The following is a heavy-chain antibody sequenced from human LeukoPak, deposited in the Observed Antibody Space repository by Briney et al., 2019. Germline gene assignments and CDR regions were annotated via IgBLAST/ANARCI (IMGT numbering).Heavy chain of an antibody. CDR1: GYTFTSYA. CDR2: INAGNGNT. Sequence: ASVKVSCKASGYTFTSYAMHWVRQAPGQRLEWMGWINAGNGNTKYSQKFQGRVTMTRDTSASTAYMELSSLRSEDTAVYYCARDEGPYSSSLSFDYWGQGTLVTVSS. D-gene: IGHD6-13*01. J-gene: IGHJ4*02. V-gene: IGHV1-3*01. CDR3: ARDEGPYSSSLSFDY.